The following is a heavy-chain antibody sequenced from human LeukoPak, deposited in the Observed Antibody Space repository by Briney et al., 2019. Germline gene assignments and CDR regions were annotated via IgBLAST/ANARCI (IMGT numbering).Heavy chain of an antibody. CDR3: ARHGKTMVRGVIMPYPNWFDP. J-gene: IGHJ5*02. D-gene: IGHD3-10*01. CDR1: GGSFSGYY. Sequence: SETLSLTCAVYGGSFSGYYWSWIRQPPGKGLEWIGEINHSGSTYYNPSLKSRVTISVDTSKNQFSLKLSSVTAADTAVYYCARHGKTMVRGVIMPYPNWFDPWGQGTLVTVSS. V-gene: IGHV4-34*01. CDR2: INHSGST.